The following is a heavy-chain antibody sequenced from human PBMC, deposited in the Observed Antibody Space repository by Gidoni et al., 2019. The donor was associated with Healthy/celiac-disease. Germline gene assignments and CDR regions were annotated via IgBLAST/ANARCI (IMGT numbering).Heavy chain of an antibody. CDR2: IIPILGIA. CDR1: GRTFSSYT. CDR3: ARGGSNIPFGY. J-gene: IGHJ4*02. Sequence: QVQLVQSGAEVKKPGSSVKVPCKASGRTFSSYTISWVRQAPGQGLEWMGRIIPILGIANYAQKFQGRVTITADKSTSTAYMELSSLRSEDTAVYYCARGGSNIPFGYWGQGTLVTVSS. V-gene: IGHV1-69*02. D-gene: IGHD3-10*01.